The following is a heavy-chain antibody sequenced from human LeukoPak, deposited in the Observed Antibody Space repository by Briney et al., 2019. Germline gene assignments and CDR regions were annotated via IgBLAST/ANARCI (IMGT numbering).Heavy chain of an antibody. CDR1: GGSISSYY. CDR3: ARIPCGGDCYSGDYFDY. CDR2: IYYSGST. J-gene: IGHJ4*02. D-gene: IGHD2-21*02. V-gene: IGHV4-59*01. Sequence: PSETLSLTCTVSGGSISSYYWSWIRQPPGKGLEWIGYIYYSGSTNYNPSLKSRVTISVDTSKNQFSLKLSSVTAADTAVYYCARIPCGGDCYSGDYFDYWGQGTLVTVSS.